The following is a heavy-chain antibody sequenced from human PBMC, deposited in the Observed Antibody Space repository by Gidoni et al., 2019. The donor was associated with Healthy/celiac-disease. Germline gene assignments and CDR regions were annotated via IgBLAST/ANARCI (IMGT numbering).Heavy chain of an antibody. V-gene: IGHV3-73*02. J-gene: IGHJ3*02. Sequence: EVQLVESGGGLVQPGGSLKLSCAASGFTFSGSSMHWVRQASGKGLEWVGRIRRKANSDATAYAASVKGRFTISRDDSKNTAYLQRNSLKTEDTAVYYCTTSSSWYWRSGDAFDIWGQGTMVTVSS. CDR1: GFTFSGSS. CDR3: TTSSSWYWRSGDAFDI. D-gene: IGHD6-13*01. CDR2: IRRKANSDAT.